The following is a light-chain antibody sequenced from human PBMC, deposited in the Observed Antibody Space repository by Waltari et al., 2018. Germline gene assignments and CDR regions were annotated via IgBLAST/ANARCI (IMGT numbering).Light chain of an antibody. Sequence: DIVMTQSPDSLAVSLGERATINCKSSQSVLYSSNNKNYLAWYQQKPGQPPKLLIYWASTRESGVPDRFSGSGSGTDFTLTISSLQAEDVAVYYCQQYYSTPIGQGTRLEIK. V-gene: IGKV4-1*01. CDR3: QQYYSTP. CDR1: QSVLYSSNNKNY. J-gene: IGKJ5*01. CDR2: WAS.